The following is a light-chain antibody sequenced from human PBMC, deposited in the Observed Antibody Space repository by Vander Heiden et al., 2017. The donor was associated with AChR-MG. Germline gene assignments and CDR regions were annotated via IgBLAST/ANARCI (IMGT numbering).Light chain of an antibody. V-gene: IGKV1-27*01. CDR2: AAS. J-gene: IGKJ1*01. Sequence: IQMTQSPSSLSASVGDRVTITCRASQDISIFLAWYQQRPGNVPKLLIYAASTLQSGVPSRFSGSGSGTDFTLTISGLQPEDVATYYCQKYNSAFRTFGQGTKVEI. CDR1: QDISIF. CDR3: QKYNSAFRT.